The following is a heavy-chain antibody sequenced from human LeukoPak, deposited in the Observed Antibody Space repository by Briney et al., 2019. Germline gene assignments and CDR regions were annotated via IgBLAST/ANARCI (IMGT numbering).Heavy chain of an antibody. CDR3: ARGDTGRDNYDY. CDR1: GFTFTSSA. V-gene: IGHV1-58*01. D-gene: IGHD2-21*01. J-gene: IGHJ4*02. CDR2: IVVGSGNT. Sequence: SVKVSCKASGFTFTSSAVQWVRQARGQRLEWIGWIVVGSGNTNYAQKFQERVTITRDMSTSTAYMELSSLRSEDTAVYYCARGDTGRDNYDYWGQGTLVTVSS.